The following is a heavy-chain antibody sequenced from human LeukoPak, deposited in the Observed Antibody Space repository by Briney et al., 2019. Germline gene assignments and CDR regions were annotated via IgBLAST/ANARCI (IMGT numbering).Heavy chain of an antibody. J-gene: IGHJ4*02. CDR2: MNPNSGNT. CDR3: ARGLSSSRRFDY. CDR1: GYTFTSYD. D-gene: IGHD6-13*01. V-gene: IGHV1-8*01. Sequence: RASVKVSCKASGYTFTSYDINWVRQATGQGLEWMGWMNPNSGNTGYAQKFQGRVTMTRNTSISTAYMELSSLRSEDTAVYYCARGLSSSRRFDYWGQGTLVTVSS.